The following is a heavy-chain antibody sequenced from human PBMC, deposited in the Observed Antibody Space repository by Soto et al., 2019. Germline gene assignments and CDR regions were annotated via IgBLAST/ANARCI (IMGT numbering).Heavy chain of an antibody. Sequence: PSETLSLTCTVSGGSISSSSYYWGWIRQPPGKGLEWIGSIYYSGSTYYNPSLKSRVTISVDTSKNQFSLKLSSVTAADTAVYYCASWNVDTAMVGAFDIWGQGTMVT. CDR3: ASWNVDTAMVGAFDI. CDR1: GGSISSSSYY. J-gene: IGHJ3*02. D-gene: IGHD5-18*01. CDR2: IYYSGST. V-gene: IGHV4-39*01.